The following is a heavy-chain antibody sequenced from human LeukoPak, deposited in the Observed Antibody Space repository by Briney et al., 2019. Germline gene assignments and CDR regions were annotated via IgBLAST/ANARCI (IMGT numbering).Heavy chain of an antibody. CDR2: TGSTGVST. CDR1: GFTFDDYA. J-gene: IGHJ4*02. D-gene: IGHD2-2*01. Sequence: PGRSLRLSCAASGFTFDDYAMHWVRQAPGKGLEWVSGTGSTGVSTFYADSVKGRFTVSRDNSKNTLSLQMNSLRAEDTAVYYCAKDPGVVPAHYFDYWGQGTLVTVSS. CDR3: AKDPGVVPAHYFDY. V-gene: IGHV3-23*01.